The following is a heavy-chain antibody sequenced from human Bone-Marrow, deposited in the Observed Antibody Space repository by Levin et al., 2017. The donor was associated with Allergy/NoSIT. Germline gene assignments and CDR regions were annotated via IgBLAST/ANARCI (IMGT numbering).Heavy chain of an antibody. J-gene: IGHJ6*02. Sequence: GESLKISCAASGFTFSSYGMHWVRQAPGKGLEWVAVISYDGSNKYYADSVKGRFTISRDNSKNTLYLQMNSLRAEDTAVYYCARGITMIVTYGMDVWGQGTTVTVSS. CDR2: ISYDGSNK. CDR1: GFTFSSYG. CDR3: ARGITMIVTYGMDV. D-gene: IGHD3-22*01. V-gene: IGHV3-30*03.